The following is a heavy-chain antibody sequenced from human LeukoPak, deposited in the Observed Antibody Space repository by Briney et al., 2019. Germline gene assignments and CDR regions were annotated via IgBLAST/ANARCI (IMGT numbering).Heavy chain of an antibody. Sequence: PSETLSLTCTVSGGSLSSYYWSWIRQPPGKGLEWIGYIYYSGSTNYNPSLKSRVTISVDTSKNQFSPKLSSVTAADTAVYYCASSSWYSSSWSFDYWGQGTLVTVSS. V-gene: IGHV4-59*01. CDR3: ASSSWYSSSWSFDY. CDR2: IYYSGST. CDR1: GGSLSSYY. D-gene: IGHD6-13*01. J-gene: IGHJ4*02.